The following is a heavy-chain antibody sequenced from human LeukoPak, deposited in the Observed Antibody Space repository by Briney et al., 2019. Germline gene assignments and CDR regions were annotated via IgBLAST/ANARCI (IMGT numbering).Heavy chain of an antibody. CDR2: ISGSGGST. CDR3: AKAPGTMIVVFDHISSYYFDY. CDR1: GFTFSSYA. J-gene: IGHJ4*02. V-gene: IGHV3-23*01. D-gene: IGHD3-22*01. Sequence: QTGGSLRLSCAASGFTFSSYAMSWVRQAPGKGLEWVSAISGSGGSTYYADSVKGRFTISRDNSKNTLYLQMNSLRAEDTAVYYCAKAPGTMIVVFDHISSYYFDYWGQGTLVTVSS.